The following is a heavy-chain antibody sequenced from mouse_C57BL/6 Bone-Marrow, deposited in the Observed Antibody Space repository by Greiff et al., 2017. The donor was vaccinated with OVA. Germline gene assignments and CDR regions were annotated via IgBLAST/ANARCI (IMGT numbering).Heavy chain of an antibody. V-gene: IGHV3-6*01. CDR2: ISYDGSN. J-gene: IGHJ4*01. D-gene: IGHD4-1*01. Sequence: ESGPGLVKPSQSLSLTCSVTGYSITSGYYWNWIRQFPGNKLEWMGYISYDGSNNYNPSLKNLISITRDTSTNQFFLKLNSVTTEDTATYYCARGNWDAMDYWGQGTSVTVSS. CDR3: ARGNWDAMDY. CDR1: GYSITSGYY.